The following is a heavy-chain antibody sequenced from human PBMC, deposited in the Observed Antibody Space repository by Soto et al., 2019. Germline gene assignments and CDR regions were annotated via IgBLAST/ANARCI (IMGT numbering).Heavy chain of an antibody. CDR3: ARETAERWLQSSTPVD. CDR1: GYTFTSYY. Sequence: GASVKVSCKASGYTFTSYYMHWVRQAPGQGLEWMGIINPSGGSTSYAQKFQGRVTMTRDTSTSTVYMELSSLRSEDTAVYYCARETAERWLQSSTPVDWRQGTLVTVSS. J-gene: IGHJ4*02. V-gene: IGHV1-46*01. D-gene: IGHD5-12*01. CDR2: INPSGGST.